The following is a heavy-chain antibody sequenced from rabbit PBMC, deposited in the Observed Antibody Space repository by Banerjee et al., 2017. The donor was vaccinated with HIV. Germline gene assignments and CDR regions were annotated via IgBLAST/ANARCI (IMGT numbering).Heavy chain of an antibody. V-gene: IGHV1S40*01. CDR3: ARDLYYYTYGYTGYRCDL. Sequence: QSLEESGGDLVQPGASMTLTCTASGFSFSSSYYMCWVRQAPGKGLEWIACIYAGSSGSTYYASWAKGRFTISKTSSTTVTLQMTSLTAADTATYFCARDLYYYTYGYTGYRCDLWGPGTLVTVS. CDR1: GFSFSSSYY. CDR2: IYAGSSGST. D-gene: IGHD6-1*01. J-gene: IGHJ4*01.